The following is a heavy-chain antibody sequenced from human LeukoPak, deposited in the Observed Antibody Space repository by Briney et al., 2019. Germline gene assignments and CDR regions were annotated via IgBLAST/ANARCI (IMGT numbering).Heavy chain of an antibody. V-gene: IGHV1-2*02. CDR1: GYTFTIHH. CDR3: ARDYSTSSWDN. CDR2: INTNSGGT. D-gene: IGHD6-13*01. Sequence: ASVKVSCKTSGYTFTIHHIQWVRQAPGQGLEWMGWINTNSGGTIYSRKFQGRITMTRDPSITTAYMELSSLRSDDTAVYYCARDYSTSSWDNWGQETLVTVSS. J-gene: IGHJ4*02.